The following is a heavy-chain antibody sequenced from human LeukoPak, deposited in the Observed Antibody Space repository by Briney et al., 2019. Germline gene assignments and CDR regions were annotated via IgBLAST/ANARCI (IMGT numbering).Heavy chain of an antibody. CDR3: AKHSSDTGGYSILPYFDY. J-gene: IGHJ4*02. CDR2: ISGSGDST. Sequence: PGGSLRLSCAASGFTFSSYAMSWVRQAPGKGLEWVSAISGSGDSTYYADSVKGRFTISRDNSKNTLYLQMNSLRAEDTAVYYCAKHSSDTGGYSILPYFDYWGQETLVTVSS. CDR1: GFTFSSYA. V-gene: IGHV3-23*01. D-gene: IGHD3-22*01.